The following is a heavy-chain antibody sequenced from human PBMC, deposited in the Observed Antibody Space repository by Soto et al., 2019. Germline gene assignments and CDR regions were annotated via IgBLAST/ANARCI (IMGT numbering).Heavy chain of an antibody. CDR2: ISSSSSYI. Sequence: EVQLVESGGGLVKPGGSLRLSCAASGFTFSSYSMNWVRQAPGKGLEWVSSISSSSSYIYYADSVKGRFTISRDNAKNSLYLQMNSLRAEDTAVYYCARDYPQDTYDFWSGFDYWGQGTLVTVSS. CDR3: ARDYPQDTYDFWSGFDY. V-gene: IGHV3-21*01. CDR1: GFTFSSYS. J-gene: IGHJ4*02. D-gene: IGHD3-3*01.